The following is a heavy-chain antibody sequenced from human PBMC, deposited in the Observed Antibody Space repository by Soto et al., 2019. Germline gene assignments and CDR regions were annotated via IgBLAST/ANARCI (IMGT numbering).Heavy chain of an antibody. CDR3: ARDQSRVGYYYYYYGMDV. CDR1: GVTFSSYA. D-gene: IGHD3-16*01. Sequence: ASVKVSCKASGVTFSSYAISWVRQAPGQGLEWMGGIIPIFGTANYAQKFQGRVTITADESTSTAYMELSSLRSEDTAVYYCARDQSRVGYYYYYYGMDVWGQGTTVTVSS. CDR2: IIPIFGTA. V-gene: IGHV1-69*13. J-gene: IGHJ6*02.